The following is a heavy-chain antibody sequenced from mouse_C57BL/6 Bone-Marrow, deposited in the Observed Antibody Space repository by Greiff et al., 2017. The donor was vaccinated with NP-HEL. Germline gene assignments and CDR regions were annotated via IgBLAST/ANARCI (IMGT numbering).Heavy chain of an antibody. CDR2: IDPENGDT. J-gene: IGHJ4*01. CDR3: TTIYYGNYSMDY. CDR1: GFNIIDDY. Sequence: EVQLQQSGAELVKPGASVKLSCTASGFNIIDDYMHWVKQRPEQGLEWIGWIDPENGDTEYASKFQGKATITADTSSNTAYLQLSSLTSEDTAVYYCTTIYYGNYSMDYWGQGTSVTVSS. D-gene: IGHD2-1*01. V-gene: IGHV14-4*01.